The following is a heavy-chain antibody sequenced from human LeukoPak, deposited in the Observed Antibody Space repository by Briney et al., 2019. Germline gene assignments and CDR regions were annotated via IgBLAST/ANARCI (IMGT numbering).Heavy chain of an antibody. CDR2: LSPSLGRT. V-gene: IGHV1-46*01. J-gene: IGHJ5*02. CDR3: ARAKYEYSDFWNSYDSPSWFDT. Sequence: GASVKVSCKASGYTFTSYCMHWVRQAPGQGLEWMGILSPSLGRTSYAQKFQGRVTMTRDMSTSTVYMELSSLGSEDTAVYYCARAKYEYSDFWNSYDSPSWFDTWGQGTLVTVSS. CDR1: GYTFTSYC. D-gene: IGHD3-3*01.